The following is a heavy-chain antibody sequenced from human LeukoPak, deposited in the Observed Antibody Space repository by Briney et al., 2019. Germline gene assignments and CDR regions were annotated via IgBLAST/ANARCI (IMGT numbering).Heavy chain of an antibody. D-gene: IGHD2-15*01. Sequence: SETLSLTCTVSGGSISSGSYYWSWIRQPAGKGLEWIGRIYTSGSTNYNPSLKSRVTISVDTSKNLFSLKLSSVTAADTAVYYCARGFRCSGGSCYDYWGQGTLVTVSS. CDR3: ARGFRCSGGSCYDY. V-gene: IGHV4-61*02. CDR2: IYTSGST. CDR1: GGSISSGSYY. J-gene: IGHJ4*02.